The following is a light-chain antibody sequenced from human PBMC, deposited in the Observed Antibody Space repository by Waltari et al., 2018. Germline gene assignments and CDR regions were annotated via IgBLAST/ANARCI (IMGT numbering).Light chain of an antibody. CDR3: CSYAGSSTWV. CDR1: SSDVGSYNL. V-gene: IGLV2-23*02. J-gene: IGLJ3*02. CDR2: EVS. Sequence: QSALTQPASVSGSPGQSITISCPGTSSDVGSYNLVPWYQQHPGKAPKLMIYEVSKRPSGVSNRFSGSKSGNTASLTISGLQAEDEADYYCCSYAGSSTWVFGGGTKLTVL.